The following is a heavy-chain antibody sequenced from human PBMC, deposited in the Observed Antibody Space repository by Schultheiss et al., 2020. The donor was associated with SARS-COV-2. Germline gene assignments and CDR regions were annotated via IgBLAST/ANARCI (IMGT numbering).Heavy chain of an antibody. Sequence: EGSLRLSCAASGFTFSSYSMNWVRQAPGRGLEWVSSISSSSSYIYYADSVKGRFTISRDNAKNSLYLQMNSLRAEDTAVYYCAREVNPDAFDIWGQGTMVTVSS. J-gene: IGHJ3*02. CDR2: ISSSSSYI. CDR1: GFTFSSYS. V-gene: IGHV3-21*01. CDR3: AREVNPDAFDI.